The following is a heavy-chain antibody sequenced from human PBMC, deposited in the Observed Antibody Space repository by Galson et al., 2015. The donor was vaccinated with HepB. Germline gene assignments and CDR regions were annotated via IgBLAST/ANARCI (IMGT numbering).Heavy chain of an antibody. CDR1: GFTFSTYW. D-gene: IGHD4-17*01. CDR3: ARDASTVTNPFHEYGY. CDR2: IKYDGTEK. V-gene: IGHV3-7*01. J-gene: IGHJ4*02. Sequence: SLRLSCAASGFTFSTYWMTWVRQAPGKGLEWVANIKYDGTEKYYVGSVRGRFTISRDNAKSLLYLQMNSLRAEDTAMYYCARDASTVTNPFHEYGYWGQGTLVTVSS.